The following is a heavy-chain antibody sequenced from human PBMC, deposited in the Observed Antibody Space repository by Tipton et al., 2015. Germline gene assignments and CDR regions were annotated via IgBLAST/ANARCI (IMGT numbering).Heavy chain of an antibody. J-gene: IGHJ4*02. CDR2: IYYSGST. CDR1: GGSISSGGYY. Sequence: TLSLTCTVSGGSISSGGYYWSWIRQPPGKGLEWIGYIYYSGSTNYNPSLKSRVTISVDTSKNQFSLKLSSVTAADTAVYYCARTSYDSSGYFGGEDYWGQGTLVTVSS. D-gene: IGHD3-22*01. CDR3: ARTSYDSSGYFGGEDY. V-gene: IGHV4-61*08.